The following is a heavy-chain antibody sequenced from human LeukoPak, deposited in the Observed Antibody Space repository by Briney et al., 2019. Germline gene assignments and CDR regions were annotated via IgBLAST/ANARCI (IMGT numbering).Heavy chain of an antibody. CDR2: INPNSGGT. CDR1: GYTFTGHY. V-gene: IGHV1-2*02. D-gene: IGHD2-2*01. Sequence: GASVKVSCKASGYTFTGHYMHWVRQAPGQGLEWMGWINPNSGGTNYAQKFQGRVTMTRDTSISTAYMELSRLRSDDTAVYYCARDRCSSTSCFPFDYWGQGTLVTVSS. J-gene: IGHJ4*02. CDR3: ARDRCSSTSCFPFDY.